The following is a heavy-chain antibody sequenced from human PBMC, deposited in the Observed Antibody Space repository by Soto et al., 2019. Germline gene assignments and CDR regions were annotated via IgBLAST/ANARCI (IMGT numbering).Heavy chain of an antibody. V-gene: IGHV4-39*01. Sequence: QRQLRESGPGLVKPSETLSLTCSVSDGSISTRDYYWGWLRQPPGKGLEWIASLSSSLSTYYSPSLKSRVSLREGTSKNHIRLRLTSVTAADTAVFYCVRHFARYIDYERFWSIDLWGRGTLVTVSS. CDR1: DGSISTRDYY. CDR2: LSSSLST. J-gene: IGHJ2*01. D-gene: IGHD4-17*01. CDR3: VRHFARYIDYERFWSIDL.